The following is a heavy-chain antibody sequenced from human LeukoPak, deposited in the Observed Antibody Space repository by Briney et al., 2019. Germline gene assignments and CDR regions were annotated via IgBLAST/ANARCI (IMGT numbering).Heavy chain of an antibody. D-gene: IGHD4-23*01. CDR3: TREDLCGGNVYRCGGSDS. J-gene: IGHJ4*02. Sequence: ASVKVSCEASGYTFTNFAISWVRQAPGEGLEWMGWINTYNGNTDYAQKVQDRVTMTADTSTSTAYMELRSLRSDDTAVYYCTREDLCGGNVYRCGGSDSWGQGTLVTVSS. V-gene: IGHV1-18*01. CDR2: INTYNGNT. CDR1: GYTFTNFA.